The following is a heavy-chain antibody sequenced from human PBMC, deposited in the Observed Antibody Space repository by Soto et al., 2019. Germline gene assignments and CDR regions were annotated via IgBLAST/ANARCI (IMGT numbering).Heavy chain of an antibody. CDR2: ISAYNGNT. J-gene: IGHJ1*01. Sequence: ASVKVSCKASGYTFTSYGISWVRQAPGQGLEWMGWISAYNGNTNYAQKLQGRVTMTTDTSTSTAYMELRSLRSDDTAVYYCAIKDCTNGVCYAEYFQHWGQGTLVTVSS. CDR3: AIKDCTNGVCYAEYFQH. CDR1: GYTFTSYG. D-gene: IGHD2-8*01. V-gene: IGHV1-18*01.